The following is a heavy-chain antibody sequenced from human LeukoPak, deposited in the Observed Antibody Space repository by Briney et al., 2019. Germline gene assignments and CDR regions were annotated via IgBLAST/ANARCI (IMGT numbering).Heavy chain of an antibody. V-gene: IGHV3-49*04. CDR2: IRSKAYGGTT. CDR3: NRGYGSAY. J-gene: IGHJ4*02. CDR1: GFTFGDYA. D-gene: IGHD3-10*01. Sequence: GGSLRLSCTTSGFTFGDYAMSWVRQAPGKGLEWVGFIRSKAYGGTTEYAASVKGRFTISRDDSKSIVYLQMNSLKIEDTALYYCNRGYGSAYWGQGTLVTVSS.